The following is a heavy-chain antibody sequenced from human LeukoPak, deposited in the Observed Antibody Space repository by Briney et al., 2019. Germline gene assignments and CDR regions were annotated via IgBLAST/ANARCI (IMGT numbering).Heavy chain of an antibody. CDR1: GGSISSSNYY. CDR2: IYYGGST. D-gene: IGHD2-15*01. Sequence: SETLSLTCTVSGGSISSSNYYWGWIRQPPGKGLEWVGNIYYGGSTYYNPSLKSRVTISVDTSKNQFSLKLNSVTAADTAVYFCARLIRNCSGASCLIDWFDPWGQGTLVTVSS. V-gene: IGHV4-39*01. J-gene: IGHJ5*02. CDR3: ARLIRNCSGASCLIDWFDP.